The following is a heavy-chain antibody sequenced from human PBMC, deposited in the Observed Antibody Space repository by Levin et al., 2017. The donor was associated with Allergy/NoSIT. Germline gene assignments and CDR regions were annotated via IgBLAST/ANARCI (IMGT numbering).Heavy chain of an antibody. V-gene: IGHV3-33*01. CDR2: IWYDGSNK. Sequence: GGSLRLSCAASGFTFSSYGMHWVRQAPGKGLEWVAVIWYDGSNKYYADSVKGRFTISRDNSKNTLYLQMNSLRAEDTAVYYCARDYFARGSGSYYRGYFDYWGQGTLVTVSS. CDR3: ARDYFARGSGSYYRGYFDY. D-gene: IGHD3-10*01. J-gene: IGHJ4*02. CDR1: GFTFSSYG.